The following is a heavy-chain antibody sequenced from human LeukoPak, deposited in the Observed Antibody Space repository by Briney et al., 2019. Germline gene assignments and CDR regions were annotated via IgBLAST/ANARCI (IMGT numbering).Heavy chain of an antibody. D-gene: IGHD3-22*01. V-gene: IGHV4-39*01. CDR3: ARAYYYASSAFDI. J-gene: IGHJ3*02. CDR1: GVSISSNTYY. Sequence: TSETLSLTCTVSGVSISSNTYYWDWIRQPPGKGLECIGSIYYGGSTYYNPSLKSRVIISVDTSKNQFSLKLSSVTAADTAVYYCARAYYYASSAFDIWGQGTMVTVSS. CDR2: IYYGGST.